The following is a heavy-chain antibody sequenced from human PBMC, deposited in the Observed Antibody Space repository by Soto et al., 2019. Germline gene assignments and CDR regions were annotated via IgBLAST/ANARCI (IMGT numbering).Heavy chain of an antibody. J-gene: IGHJ6*02. CDR3: ARIALIYYGMAV. CDR1: GGTFSSYA. Sequence: SVKVSCKASGGTFSSYAISWVRQAPGQGLEWMGGIIPIFGTANYAQKFQGRVTITADESTSTAYMELSSLRSEDTAVYYCARIALIYYGMAVWGQGTTVTVSS. CDR2: IIPIFGTA. D-gene: IGHD2-21*01. V-gene: IGHV1-69*13.